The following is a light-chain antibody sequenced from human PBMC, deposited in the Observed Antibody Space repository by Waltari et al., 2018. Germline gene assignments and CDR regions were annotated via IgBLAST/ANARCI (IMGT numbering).Light chain of an antibody. CDR3: SSFTSSTTGI. CDR2: DVN. Sequence: SALTQPDSVSGSPGQSITISCSGSSSDSGGHEYVSWYQQHPGKAPKVIIYDVNNRPSGVSHRFSGSKAGGSASLTISGLQAEDEADYYYSSFTSSTTGIFGGWTNVTVL. CDR1: SSDSGGHEY. V-gene: IGLV2-14*03. J-gene: IGLJ2*01.